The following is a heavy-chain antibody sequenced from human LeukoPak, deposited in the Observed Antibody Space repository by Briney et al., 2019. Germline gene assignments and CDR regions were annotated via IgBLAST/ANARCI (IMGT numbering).Heavy chain of an antibody. J-gene: IGHJ4*02. CDR2: ISSSSNYI. V-gene: IGHV3-21*01. CDR3: ARESGSPDY. D-gene: IGHD3-10*01. CDR1: GFTFSSYN. Sequence: GGSLRLSCAASGFTFSSYNMNWVRQAPEKGLEWVSSISSSSNYIYYADSVKGRFTISRDNAKNSVYLQVNSLRAEDTALYYCARESGSPDYWGQGTLVTVSS.